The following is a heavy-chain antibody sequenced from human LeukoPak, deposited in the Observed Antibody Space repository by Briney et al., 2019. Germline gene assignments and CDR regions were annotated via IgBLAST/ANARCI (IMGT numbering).Heavy chain of an antibody. J-gene: IGHJ4*02. CDR2: ISAYNGNT. CDR3: ARDHHYGSGSYSPYFDY. V-gene: IGHV1-18*01. D-gene: IGHD3-10*01. CDR1: GYTFTSYG. Sequence: ASVKVSCKASGYTFTSYGISWVRQAPGQGLEWMGWISAYNGNTNYAQKLRGRVTMTTDTSTSTAYMELRSLRPDDTAVYYCARDHHYGSGSYSPYFDYWGQGTLVTVSS.